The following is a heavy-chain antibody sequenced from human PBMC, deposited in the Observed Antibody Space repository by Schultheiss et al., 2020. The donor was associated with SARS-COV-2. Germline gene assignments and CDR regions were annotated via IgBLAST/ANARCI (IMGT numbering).Heavy chain of an antibody. Sequence: GGSLRLSCAVSAVTVSSNHMSWVRQAPGKGLEWVAVISYDGSNKYYADSVKGRFTISRDNSKNTLYLQMNSLRAEDTAVYYCAKVLSGSLGWFDPWGQGTLVTVSS. CDR1: AVTVSSNH. V-gene: IGHV3-30*18. CDR3: AKVLSGSLGWFDP. D-gene: IGHD7-27*01. J-gene: IGHJ5*02. CDR2: ISYDGSNK.